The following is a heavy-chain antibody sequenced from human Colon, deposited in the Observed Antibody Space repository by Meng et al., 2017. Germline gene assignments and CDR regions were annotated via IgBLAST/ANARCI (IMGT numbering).Heavy chain of an antibody. CDR1: GGSVSMSDYQ. D-gene: IGHD7-27*01. CDR3: ARDHWGSLDY. J-gene: IGHJ4*02. CDR2: AGT. Sequence: QVQLQESGPGLVRPSETLSLICTVSGGSVSMSDYQWGWIRQPPGKGLEWIGYAGTNYNPSLKSRVTISVDTSKRQFSLKLTSVTAADTAVYYCARDHWGSLDYWGQGSLVTVSS. V-gene: IGHV4-61*08.